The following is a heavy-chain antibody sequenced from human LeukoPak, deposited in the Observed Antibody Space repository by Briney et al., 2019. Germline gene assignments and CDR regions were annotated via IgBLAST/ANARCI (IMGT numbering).Heavy chain of an antibody. CDR3: ARLLGNYSFDY. CDR1: GGSISSSSYY. J-gene: IGHJ4*02. CDR2: IYYSGST. V-gene: IGHV4-39*01. Sequence: PSETLSLTCTVSGGSISSSSYYRGWIRQPPGKGLEWIGSIYYSGSTYYNPSLKSRVTISVDTSKNQFSLKLSSVTAADTAVYYCARLLGNYSFDYWGQGTLVTVSS. D-gene: IGHD4-23*01.